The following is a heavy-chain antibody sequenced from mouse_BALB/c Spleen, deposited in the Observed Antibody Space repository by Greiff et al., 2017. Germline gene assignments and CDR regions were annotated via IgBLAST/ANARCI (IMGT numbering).Heavy chain of an antibody. CDR1: GFTFSSYG. CDR3: ANGNYYFDY. J-gene: IGHJ2*01. CDR2: INSNGGST. V-gene: IGHV5-6-3*01. Sequence: EVKLVESGGGLVQPGGSLKLSCAASGFTFSSYGMSWVRQTPDKRLELVATINSNGGSTYYPDSVKGRFTISRDNAKNTLYLQMSSLKSEDTAMYYCANGNYYFDYWGQGTTLTVSS. D-gene: IGHD2-1*01.